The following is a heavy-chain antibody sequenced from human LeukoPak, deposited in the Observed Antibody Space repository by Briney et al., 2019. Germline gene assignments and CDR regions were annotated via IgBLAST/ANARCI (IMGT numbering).Heavy chain of an antibody. CDR1: GFTFSSYA. J-gene: IGHJ5*02. CDR2: ISGSGGST. Sequence: EAGGSLRLSCAASGFTFSSYAMSWVRQAPGKGLEWVSAISGSGGSTYYADSVKGRFTISRDNSKNTLYLQMNSLRAEDTAVYYCAKDKFSVAVVADRLKWFDPWGQGTLVTVSS. CDR3: AKDKFSVAVVADRLKWFDP. D-gene: IGHD2-15*01. V-gene: IGHV3-23*01.